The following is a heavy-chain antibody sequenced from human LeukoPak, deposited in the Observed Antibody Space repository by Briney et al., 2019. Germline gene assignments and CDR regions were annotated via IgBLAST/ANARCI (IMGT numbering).Heavy chain of an antibody. J-gene: IGHJ5*02. D-gene: IGHD2-8*01. CDR2: VYYTGST. Sequence: PSETLSLTCTVSGGSISTSDYYWGWIRQPPGKGLEWIGNVYYTGSTSYNSSLKSRVTISVDTSKNQFSLQLSSVTAADTAVYFCARENYCTNGVCWAFDPWGQGTLVTVSS. CDR1: GGSISTSDYY. V-gene: IGHV4-39*07. CDR3: ARENYCTNGVCWAFDP.